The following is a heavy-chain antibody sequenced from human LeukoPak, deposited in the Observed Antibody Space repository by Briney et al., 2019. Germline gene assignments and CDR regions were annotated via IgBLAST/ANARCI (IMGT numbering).Heavy chain of an antibody. CDR1: GGSISSSSYY. V-gene: IGHV4-39*01. J-gene: IGHJ6*02. CDR3: ARLQVDLNPGPHSSGWSYYYYGMDV. D-gene: IGHD6-19*01. CDR2: IYYSGST. Sequence: SETLSLTCTVSGGSISSSSYYWGWIRQPPGKGLEWIGSIYYSGSTYYNPSLKSRVTISVDTSKNQFSLKLSSVTAADTAVYYCARLQVDLNPGPHSSGWSYYYYGMDVWGQGTTVTVSS.